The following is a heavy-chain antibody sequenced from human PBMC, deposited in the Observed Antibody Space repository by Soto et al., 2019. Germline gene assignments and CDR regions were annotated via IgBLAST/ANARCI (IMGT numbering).Heavy chain of an antibody. CDR1: GYTFTSYY. J-gene: IGHJ4*02. Sequence: ASVKVSCKASGYTFTSYYMHWVRQAPGQGLEWMGIINPSGGSTSYAQKFQGRVTMTRDTSTSTVYMELSSLRSEDTAVYYCARDLGGRTKVVRLFDYWGQGILVTVS. CDR2: INPSGGST. V-gene: IGHV1-46*01. D-gene: IGHD3-16*01. CDR3: ARDLGGRTKVVRLFDY.